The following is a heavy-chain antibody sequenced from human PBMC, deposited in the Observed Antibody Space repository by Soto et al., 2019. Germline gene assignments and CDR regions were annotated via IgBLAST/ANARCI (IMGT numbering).Heavy chain of an antibody. CDR1: GFSFSTYN. D-gene: IGHD6-19*01. CDR2: LSSRSSTI. CDR3: ARAIAVGSTSLDY. J-gene: IGHJ4*02. V-gene: IGHV3-48*02. Sequence: GGSLRLSCAASGFSFSTYNMNWVRQAPGRGLEWVSYLSSRSSTIYHADSVKGRFTISRDNAKNSLYLQMDSLRDEDTAVYFCARAIAVGSTSLDYWGLGTRVTVSS.